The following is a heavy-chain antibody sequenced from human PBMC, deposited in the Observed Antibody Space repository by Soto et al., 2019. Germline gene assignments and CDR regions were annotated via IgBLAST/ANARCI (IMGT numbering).Heavy chain of an antibody. V-gene: IGHV1-69*05. Sequence: QVQLVQSGAEVKKPGSSVTVSCKAAGGTFGNSAISWVRQTPGQGLEWMGGIIPIFPTPDYAQKFQGRVKMTPEESTSTAFRQLTSLRSEATAVYYWERDTDRLQFGGNYYYAMDVWGQGTTVTVSS. J-gene: IGHJ6*02. CDR1: GGTFGNSA. D-gene: IGHD5-12*01. CDR3: ERDTDRLQFGGNYYYAMDV. CDR2: IIPIFPTP.